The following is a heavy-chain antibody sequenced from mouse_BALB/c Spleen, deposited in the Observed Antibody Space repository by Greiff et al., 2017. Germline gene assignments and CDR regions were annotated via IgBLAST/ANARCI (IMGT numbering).Heavy chain of an antibody. CDR2: SRHKANDYNT. D-gene: IGHD2-14*01. Sequence: EVKLMESGGGLVQPGGSLRLSCATSGFTFSGFYMEWVSQPPGQRLEWIAASRHKANDYNTEYSASVKGRFIVSSDTSQSTLYLQMNALRAEATAIYYCARDGVRAWFAYWGQGTLVTVSA. CDR1: GFTFSGFY. J-gene: IGHJ3*01. CDR3: ARDGVRAWFAY. V-gene: IGHV7-1*02.